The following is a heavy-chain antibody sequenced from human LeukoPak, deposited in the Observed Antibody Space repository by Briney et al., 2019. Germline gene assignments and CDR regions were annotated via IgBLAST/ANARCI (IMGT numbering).Heavy chain of an antibody. CDR3: ARKYGSGSYYYMDV. Sequence: GRSPRLSCAASGFTFSSNAMSWVRQAPGKGLEWVSAISGSGGSTYYADSVKGRFTISRDNAKNSLYLQMNSLRAEDTAVYYCARKYGSGSYYYMDVWGKGTTVSVSS. J-gene: IGHJ6*03. V-gene: IGHV3-23*01. D-gene: IGHD3-10*01. CDR2: ISGSGGST. CDR1: GFTFSSNA.